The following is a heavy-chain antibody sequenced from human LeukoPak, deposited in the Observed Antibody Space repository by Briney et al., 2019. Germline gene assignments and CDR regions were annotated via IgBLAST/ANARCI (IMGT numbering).Heavy chain of an antibody. V-gene: IGHV3-23*01. J-gene: IGHJ3*02. CDR2: ISGSGGST. D-gene: IGHD1-7*01. CDR1: GFTFSSYA. Sequence: GGSLRLSCAASGFTFSSYAMSWVRQAPGKGLEWVSAISGSGGSTYYADSVKGRFTISRDNSKNTLYLQMNSLRAEDTAVYYCARPSNWNYVGNDAFDIWGQGTMVTVSS. CDR3: ARPSNWNYVGNDAFDI.